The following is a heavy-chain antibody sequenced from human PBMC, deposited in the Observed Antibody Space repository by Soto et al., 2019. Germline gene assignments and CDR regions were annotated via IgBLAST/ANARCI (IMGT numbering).Heavy chain of an antibody. CDR1: GGSFSGYY. J-gene: IGHJ6*02. Sequence: SETLSLTYAVYGGSFSGYYWSWIRQPPGKGLEWIGEINHSGSTNYNPSLKSRVTISVDTSKNQFSLKLSSVTAADTAVYYCARGGGRLLTYYDFWSGYYTGTPAIYGMDVWGQGTTVTVSS. D-gene: IGHD3-3*01. CDR2: INHSGST. V-gene: IGHV4-34*01. CDR3: ARGGGRLLTYYDFWSGYYTGTPAIYGMDV.